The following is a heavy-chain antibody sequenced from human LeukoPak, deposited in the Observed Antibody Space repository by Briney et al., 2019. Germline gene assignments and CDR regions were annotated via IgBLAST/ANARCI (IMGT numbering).Heavy chain of an antibody. CDR1: GFTFSRYS. CDR2: ISSSSSYI. CDR3: ARGDLYGMDV. Sequence: GGSLRHSCAACGFTFSRYSMNWVRQAPGKGLEWVSSISSSSSYIYYADSVKGRFTISRDNAKNSLYLQMKSLRAEDTAVYYCARGDLYGMDVWGKGTTVTVSS. V-gene: IGHV3-21*01. J-gene: IGHJ6*04.